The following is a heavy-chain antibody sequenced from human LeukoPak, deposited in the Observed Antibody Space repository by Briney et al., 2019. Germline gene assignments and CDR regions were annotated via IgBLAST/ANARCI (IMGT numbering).Heavy chain of an antibody. D-gene: IGHD1-26*01. Sequence: PGGPLRLSCAASGFTFSSYAMSWVRQAPGKGLEWVSAISGSGGSTYYADSVKGRFTISRDNSKNTLYLQMNSLRAEDTAVYYCARRDSIREYSGSYYWGQGTMVTVSS. CDR3: ARRDSIREYSGSYY. CDR2: ISGSGGST. CDR1: GFTFSSYA. J-gene: IGHJ3*01. V-gene: IGHV3-23*01.